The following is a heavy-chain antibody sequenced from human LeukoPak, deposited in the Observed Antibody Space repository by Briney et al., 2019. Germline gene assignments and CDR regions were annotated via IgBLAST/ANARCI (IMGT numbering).Heavy chain of an antibody. V-gene: IGHV3-15*01. D-gene: IGHD6-19*01. J-gene: IGHJ4*02. CDR2: IRPKFEGGTA. Sequence: PGGSLRLSCTVSGITFSNAWMNSVRQAPGKGLEWVGRIRPKFEGGTADYAVAVKGRFIISRDDSKNTLYLQMNSLKIEDTAMYYCTHYSSGWYLGQGTLVTVSS. CDR3: THYSSGWY. CDR1: GITFSNAW.